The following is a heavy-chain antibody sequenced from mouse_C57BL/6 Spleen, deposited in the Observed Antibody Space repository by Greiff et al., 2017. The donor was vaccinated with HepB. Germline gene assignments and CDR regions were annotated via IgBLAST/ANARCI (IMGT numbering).Heavy chain of an antibody. Sequence: QVQLQQSGAELARPGASVKLSCKASGYTFTSYGISWVKQRTGQGLEWIGEIYPRSGNTYYNEKFKGKATLTADKSASTAYMELRSLTSEVSAVSVCARSGPHYFGSSSAGFAYWGQETLVTVSA. V-gene: IGHV1-81*01. CDR2: IYPRSGNT. J-gene: IGHJ3*01. CDR3: ARSGPHYFGSSSAGFAY. CDR1: GYTFTSYG. D-gene: IGHD1-1*01.